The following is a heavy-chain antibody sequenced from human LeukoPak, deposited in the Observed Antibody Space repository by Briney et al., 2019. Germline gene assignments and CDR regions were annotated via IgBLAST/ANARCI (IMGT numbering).Heavy chain of an antibody. V-gene: IGHV3-30*01. J-gene: IGHJ4*02. D-gene: IGHD3-22*01. CDR1: GFTFSTYA. Sequence: GGSLRLSCAASGFTFSTYAMHWVRQAPGKGLEWVAVISYDGSNKYYADSVKGRFTISRDNSKNTLYLQMNSLRAEDTAVYYCARDDAYYYDSSGPVYWGQGTLVTVSS. CDR3: ARDDAYYYDSSGPVY. CDR2: ISYDGSNK.